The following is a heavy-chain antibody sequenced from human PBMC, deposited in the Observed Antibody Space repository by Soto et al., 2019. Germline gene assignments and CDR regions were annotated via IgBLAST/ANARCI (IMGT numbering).Heavy chain of an antibody. D-gene: IGHD3-22*01. J-gene: IGHJ4*02. CDR2: ISGSAATT. V-gene: IGHV3-23*01. CDR1: GFTFSSYA. Sequence: GGSLRLSCAASGFTFSSYAMNWVGQAPGKGLEWVSAISGSAATTHFADSVKGRFTISRDNSKNTLYLQMNSLRAEDTAVYYCARDRSYYDSSGSYSPPYWGQGTLVTVSS. CDR3: ARDRSYYDSSGSYSPPY.